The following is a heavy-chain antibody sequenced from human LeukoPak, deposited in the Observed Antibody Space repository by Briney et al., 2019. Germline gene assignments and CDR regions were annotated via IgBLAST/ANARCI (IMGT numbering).Heavy chain of an antibody. CDR1: GGSISSGNYC. CDR3: ARTLLTPKPYYYYYYMDV. CDR2: IHTSGNT. J-gene: IGHJ6*03. D-gene: IGHD2/OR15-2a*01. V-gene: IGHV4-61*09. Sequence: SETLSLTCTVSGGSISSGNYCWSWIRQPAGKGLEWIGHIHTSGNTNYNPSLKRRVTISVDTSKTQFSLNLSPVTAAAAAVYYCARTLLTPKPYYYYYYMDVWGKGTTVTISS.